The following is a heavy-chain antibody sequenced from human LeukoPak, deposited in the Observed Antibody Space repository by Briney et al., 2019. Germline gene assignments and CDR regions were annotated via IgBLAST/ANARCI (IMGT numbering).Heavy chain of an antibody. D-gene: IGHD3-9*01. CDR1: GFTFSSYA. CDR2: ISGSGGST. V-gene: IGHV3-23*01. CDR3: ATYDILTGYPQSYYYYGMDV. J-gene: IGHJ6*02. Sequence: GGSLRLSCAASGFTFSSYAMSWVRQAPGKGLEWVSAISGSGGSTYYADSVKGRFTISRDNSKNTRYLQMDSLRAEDTAVYYCATYDILTGYPQSYYYYGMDVWGQGPRSPSP.